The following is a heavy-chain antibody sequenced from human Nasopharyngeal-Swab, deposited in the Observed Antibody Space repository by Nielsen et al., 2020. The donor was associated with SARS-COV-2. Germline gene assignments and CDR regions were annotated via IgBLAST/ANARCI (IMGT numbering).Heavy chain of an antibody. D-gene: IGHD3-10*02. CDR3: ARVPPASNVSSGVDY. Sequence: GGSLRLSCAASGFTFSSYAMHWVRQAPGKGLEWVAVISYDGSNKYYADSVKGRFTISRDNSKNTLYLQMNSLRAEDTAVYYCARVPPASNVSSGVDYWGQGTLVTVSS. J-gene: IGHJ4*02. CDR2: ISYDGSNK. CDR1: GFTFSSYA. V-gene: IGHV3-30-3*01.